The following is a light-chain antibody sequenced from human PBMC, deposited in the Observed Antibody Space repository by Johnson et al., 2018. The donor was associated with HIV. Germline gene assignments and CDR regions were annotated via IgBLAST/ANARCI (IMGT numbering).Light chain of an antibody. J-gene: IGLJ1*01. V-gene: IGLV1-51*02. CDR1: SSNIGNNY. CDR3: GTWDTRLSALYV. CDR2: ESN. Sequence: VLTQPPSVSAAPGQKVTISCSGSSSNIGNNYVSWYQQLPGTAPKLLIYESNKRPSGIPDRFSGSKSGTSATLGITGLQTGDEADYYCGTWDTRLSALYVFGTGTKVTVL.